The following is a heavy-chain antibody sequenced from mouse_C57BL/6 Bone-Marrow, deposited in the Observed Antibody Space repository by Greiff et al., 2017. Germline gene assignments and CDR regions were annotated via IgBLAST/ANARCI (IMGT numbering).Heavy chain of an antibody. V-gene: IGHV1-81*01. D-gene: IGHD1-1*01. CDR2: IYPRSGNT. CDR3: ARPLYYYGSSYLDY. Sequence: VKLQESGAELARPGASVKLSCKASGYTFTSYGISWVKQRTGQGLEWIGEIYPRSGNTYYNEKFKGKATLTADKSSSTAYMELRSLTSEDSAVYFCARPLYYYGSSYLDYWGQGTTLTVSS. J-gene: IGHJ2*01. CDR1: GYTFTSYG.